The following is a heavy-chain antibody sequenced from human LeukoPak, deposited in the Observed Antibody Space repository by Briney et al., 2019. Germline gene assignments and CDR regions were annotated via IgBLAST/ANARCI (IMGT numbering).Heavy chain of an antibody. J-gene: IGHJ4*02. CDR3: ARENWGD. CDR2: IKSDGSST. D-gene: IGHD7-27*01. CDR1: GFTFSSFW. Sequence: GGSLRLSCAASGFTFSSFWMHWVRQAPGKGPVWVSRIKSDGSSTSYADSVKGRFTISRDNAKNTLYLQMNSLRVEDTAVYYCARENWGDWGQGTLVTVSS. V-gene: IGHV3-74*01.